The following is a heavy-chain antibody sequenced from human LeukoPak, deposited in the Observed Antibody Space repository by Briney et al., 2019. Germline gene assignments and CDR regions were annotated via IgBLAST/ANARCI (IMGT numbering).Heavy chain of an antibody. Sequence: PGGSLRLSCAASGFTFSSYEMNWFRQAPGKGLEWVGFIRSKAYGGTTEYAASVKGRFTISRDDSKSIAYLQMNSLKTEDTAVYYCTSRYYYDSSGYLYWGQGTLVTVSS. V-gene: IGHV3-49*03. D-gene: IGHD3-22*01. CDR1: GFTFSSYE. J-gene: IGHJ4*02. CDR3: TSRYYYDSSGYLY. CDR2: IRSKAYGGTT.